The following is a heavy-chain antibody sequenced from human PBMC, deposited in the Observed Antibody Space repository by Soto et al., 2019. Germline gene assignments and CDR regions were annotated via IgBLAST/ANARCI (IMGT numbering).Heavy chain of an antibody. CDR1: GYTFTSYA. D-gene: IGHD3-22*01. J-gene: IGHJ4*02. V-gene: IGHV1-3*01. CDR3: ASGSSGCYYFDY. Sequence: ASVKVSCKASGYTFTSYAMHWVRQAPGQRLEWMGWINAGNGNTKYSQKFQGRVTITRDTSASTAYMELSSLRSEDTAVYYCASGSSGCYYFDYWGQGTLVTVSS. CDR2: INAGNGNT.